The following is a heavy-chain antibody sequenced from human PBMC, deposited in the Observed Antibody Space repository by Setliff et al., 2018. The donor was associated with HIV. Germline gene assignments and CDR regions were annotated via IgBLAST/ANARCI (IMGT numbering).Heavy chain of an antibody. V-gene: IGHV1-3*01. J-gene: IGHJ4*02. CDR3: ARGGTYYYDSSGYFIPGKY. Sequence: ASVKVSCKASGSTFSSYAFHWVRQAPGQRLEWMGWINAGNGKTKYSQKFQGRVTITRDTSASTAYMELSSLRSEDTAVYYCARGGTYYYDSSGYFIPGKYWGQGSLVTVSS. CDR2: INAGNGKT. D-gene: IGHD3-22*01. CDR1: GSTFSSYA.